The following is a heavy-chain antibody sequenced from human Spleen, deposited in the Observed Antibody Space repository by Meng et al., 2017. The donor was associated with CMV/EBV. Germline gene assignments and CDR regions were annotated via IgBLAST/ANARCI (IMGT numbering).Heavy chain of an antibody. CDR2: ISYDGSNK. CDR1: GFTFSACA. D-gene: IGHD2-2*01. CDR3: ARVPPYCSGTNCYPDY. V-gene: IGHV3-30-3*01. J-gene: IGHJ4*02. Sequence: GFTFSACAIHRFRQAPGKVLEWVAVISYDGSNKYYADSVKGRFTISRDNSKNTLYLQINSLRAEDTAVYYCARVPPYCSGTNCYPDYWGQGTLVTVSS.